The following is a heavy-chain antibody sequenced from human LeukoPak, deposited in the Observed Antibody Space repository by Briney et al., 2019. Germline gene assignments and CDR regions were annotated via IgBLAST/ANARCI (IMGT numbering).Heavy chain of an antibody. J-gene: IGHJ3*01. Sequence: GESLKISCKGSGYSFTSYWIGWVRQIPGKGLEWMGFIYPDDSDTRYSPSFQGQVTISAAKSISTAYLQWSSLKASDTAMYYCARGIQRRYDGFDVWGQGTMVTVSS. D-gene: IGHD5-18*01. V-gene: IGHV5-51*01. CDR2: IYPDDSDT. CDR1: GYSFTSYW. CDR3: ARGIQRRYDGFDV.